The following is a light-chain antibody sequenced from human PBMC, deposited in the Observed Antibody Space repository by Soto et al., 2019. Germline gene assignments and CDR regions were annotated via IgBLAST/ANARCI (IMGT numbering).Light chain of an antibody. CDR3: HQYGSSPRT. CDR1: QSVSSNY. CDR2: GAS. Sequence: EIVLAQSPGTLSLSLGERATLSCRASQSVSSNYLAWYQQKPGQAPRLLIYGASSRATGIPDRFSGSGTGTDFTLTISRLDPEDFAVYYCHQYGSSPRTFGQGTKVEIK. V-gene: IGKV3-20*01. J-gene: IGKJ1*01.